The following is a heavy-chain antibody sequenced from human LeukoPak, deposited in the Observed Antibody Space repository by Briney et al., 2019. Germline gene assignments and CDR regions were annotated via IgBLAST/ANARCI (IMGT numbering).Heavy chain of an antibody. J-gene: IGHJ5*02. CDR2: INHSGST. CDR3: ARPGRRGVVYNWFDP. D-gene: IGHD3-10*01. Sequence: YPSETLSLTCTVSGYSISSGYYWSWIRQPPGKRLEWIGEINHSGSTNYKPSLKSRVTISVDTSKNQFSLKLSSVTAADTAVYYCARPGRRGVVYNWFDPWGQGTLVTVSS. CDR1: GYSISSGYY. V-gene: IGHV4-38-2*02.